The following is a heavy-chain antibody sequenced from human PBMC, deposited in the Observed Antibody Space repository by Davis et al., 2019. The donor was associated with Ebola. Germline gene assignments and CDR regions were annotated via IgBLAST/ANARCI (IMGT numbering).Heavy chain of an antibody. J-gene: IGHJ6*04. Sequence: AASVKVSCKASGYTFTNYGITWVRQAPGQGLEWMGWINPHNGNTNYAQKLQGRVTMTTDTSTSTAYMELRSLRSDDTAVYYCARERGAVFPYAMDVWGKGTTVTVSS. CDR3: ARERGAVFPYAMDV. CDR1: GYTFTNYG. CDR2: INPHNGNT. D-gene: IGHD2-21*01. V-gene: IGHV1-18*04.